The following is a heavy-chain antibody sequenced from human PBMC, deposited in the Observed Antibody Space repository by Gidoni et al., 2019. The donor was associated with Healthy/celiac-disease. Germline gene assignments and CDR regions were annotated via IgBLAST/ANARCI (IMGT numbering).Heavy chain of an antibody. D-gene: IGHD6-13*01. V-gene: IGHV3-43*01. CDR3: AKGLSRIAAAGTEIDY. CDR2: ISWDGGST. CDR1: GFTLDEYT. Sequence: EVQLVEDGGVVVQPGGSLRLSGAASGFTLDEYTIHWVRQAPGKGLEWVSLISWDGGSTYYADSVKGRFTISRDNSKNSLYLQMNSLRTEDTALYYCAKGLSRIAAAGTEIDYWGQGTLVTVSS. J-gene: IGHJ4*02.